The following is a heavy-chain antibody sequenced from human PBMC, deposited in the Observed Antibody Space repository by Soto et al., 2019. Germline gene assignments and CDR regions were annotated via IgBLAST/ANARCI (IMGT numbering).Heavy chain of an antibody. CDR2: IKSKTDGGTI. CDR3: TTLVFYDNIADPGG. J-gene: IGHJ4*02. CDR1: GFSFSNVW. D-gene: IGHD3-22*01. Sequence: EVHLVESGGGLVKPGGSLRLSCVASGFSFSNVWMNWVRQAPGKGLEWVGRIKSKTDGGTIDYAAPVKDRFTISRDDSKNTLYLQMNRLESEDTAVYYCTTLVFYDNIADPGGWGQGTLVTVSS. V-gene: IGHV3-15*07.